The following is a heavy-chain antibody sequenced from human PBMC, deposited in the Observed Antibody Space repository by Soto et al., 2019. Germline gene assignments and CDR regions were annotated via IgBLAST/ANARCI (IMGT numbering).Heavy chain of an antibody. CDR3: ASGHDAYKVRY. J-gene: IGHJ4*02. D-gene: IGHD1-1*01. CDR2: IYYTGNT. CDR1: GGSISSGGTGSY. Sequence: QVQLQESGPGLVKPSQTLSLTCTVSGGSISSGGTGSYWTWIRQLPGKGLEWIGYIYYTGNTYYNPSLKSRPTISIDTSENQFCLKLTSVTAADTAVYFCASGHDAYKVRYWGQGTLVTVSS. V-gene: IGHV4-31*03.